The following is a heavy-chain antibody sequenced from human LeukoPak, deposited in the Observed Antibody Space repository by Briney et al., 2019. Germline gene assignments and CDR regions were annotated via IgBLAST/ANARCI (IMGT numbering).Heavy chain of an antibody. CDR2: IIPIFGTA. CDR3: ARGVLYCSSTSCYRWFDP. V-gene: IGHV1-69*01. Sequence: GSSVKVSCKASGGTFSSYAISWVRQAPGQGLEWMGGIIPIFGTASYAQKFQGRVTITADESTSTAYMELSSLRSEDTAVYYCARGVLYCSSTSCYRWFDPWGQGTLVTVSS. CDR1: GGTFSSYA. D-gene: IGHD2-2*01. J-gene: IGHJ5*02.